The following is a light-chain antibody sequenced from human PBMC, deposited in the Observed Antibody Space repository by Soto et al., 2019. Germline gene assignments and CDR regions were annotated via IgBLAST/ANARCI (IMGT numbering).Light chain of an antibody. CDR3: QQRYNWPIT. CDR2: ADS. Sequence: ELVLTQSPATLSLSPGETATLSCRASQSVSGYIGWYQQKTGQAPRLLIYADSNRATGIPARFSRSGSGTDFTLTISSLEPEELSVYDCQQRYNWPITVGKFTRLALK. J-gene: IGKJ5*01. CDR1: QSVSGY. V-gene: IGKV3-11*01.